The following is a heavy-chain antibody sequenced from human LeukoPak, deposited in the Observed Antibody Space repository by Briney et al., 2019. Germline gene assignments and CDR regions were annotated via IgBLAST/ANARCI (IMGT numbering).Heavy chain of an antibody. Sequence: SVKVSCKASGFTFTSSAMQWVRQARGQRLEWIGWIVVGSGNTNYAQKFQGRVTITADKSTSTAYMELSSLRSEDTAVYYCARDSTVTSIWGQGTMVTVSS. J-gene: IGHJ3*02. CDR1: GFTFTSSA. CDR2: IVVGSGNT. V-gene: IGHV1-58*02. CDR3: ARDSTVTSI. D-gene: IGHD4-17*01.